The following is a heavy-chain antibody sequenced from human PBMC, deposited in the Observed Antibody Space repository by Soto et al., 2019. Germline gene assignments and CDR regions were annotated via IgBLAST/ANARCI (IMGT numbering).Heavy chain of an antibody. V-gene: IGHV1-18*01. J-gene: IGHJ4*02. D-gene: IGHD3-22*01. CDR1: GYTFTSYG. CDR2: INIYSGDA. CDR3: ARALYYYDNSGLAY. Sequence: QVRLEQSGPEVKKTGASVKVSCKASGYTFTSYGISWVRQAPGQGLEWMGWINIYSGDANYAQRLQDRVTMTRDTSTNTVYMEMRSLRSDDTAVYYCARALYYYDNSGLAYWGQGTLVTVSS.